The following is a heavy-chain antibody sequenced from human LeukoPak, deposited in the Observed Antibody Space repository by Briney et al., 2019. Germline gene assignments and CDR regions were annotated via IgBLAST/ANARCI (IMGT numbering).Heavy chain of an antibody. CDR2: ISGSGSNT. D-gene: IGHD3-3*01. J-gene: IGHJ4*02. Sequence: GGSPRLSCAAAGFTFSSYAMSWVRQAPGKGLECVSAISGSGSNTYYADSVKGRFTISRDNSKNTLYLQMNSLRAGDTAVYYCAKVTDFWSGYIDYWRQGTLVTVSS. V-gene: IGHV3-23*01. CDR1: GFTFSSYA. CDR3: AKVTDFWSGYIDY.